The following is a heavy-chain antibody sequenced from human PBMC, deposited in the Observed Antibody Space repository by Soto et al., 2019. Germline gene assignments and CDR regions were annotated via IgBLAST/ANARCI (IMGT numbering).Heavy chain of an antibody. V-gene: IGHV1-69*13. CDR3: ARGRGYSGDDHYYYFDMDV. J-gene: IGHJ6*02. Sequence: SVKVSCKASGGTFNNYPITWVRQAPGEGLEWMGGSIPIFGTANYAQKFQGRVTISVDESTSTAYMELSSLRSEDTAVYYCARGRGYSGDDHYYYFDMDVRGQMPTVPVS. CDR1: GGTFNNYP. CDR2: SIPIFGTA. D-gene: IGHD5-12*01.